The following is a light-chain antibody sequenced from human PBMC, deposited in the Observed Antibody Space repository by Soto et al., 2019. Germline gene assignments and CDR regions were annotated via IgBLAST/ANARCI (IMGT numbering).Light chain of an antibody. CDR3: CSYTTNNTWV. J-gene: IGLJ3*02. Sequence: QSALTQPASVSGSPGQSVTISCTGTNSDIGAYNYVSWYQEHPGKVPKLIIYDVNDRPSGISARFSASKSANTASLTISGLQPDDEANYYCCSYTTNNTWVFGGGTKLTVL. CDR1: NSDIGAYNY. CDR2: DVN. V-gene: IGLV2-14*03.